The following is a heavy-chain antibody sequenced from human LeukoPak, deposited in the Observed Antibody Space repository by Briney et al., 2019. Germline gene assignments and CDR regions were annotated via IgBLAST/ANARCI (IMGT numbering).Heavy chain of an antibody. CDR3: ARADGDYVFDY. D-gene: IGHD4-17*01. V-gene: IGHV1-3*01. J-gene: IGHJ4*02. CDR2: INAGNGNT. Sequence: GASVKVSCKASGYTFTSYAMHWVRQAPGQRREWMGWINAGNGNTKYSQKFQGRVTITRDTSASTAYMELSSLRSEDTAVYYCARADGDYVFDYWGQGTLVTVSS. CDR1: GYTFTSYA.